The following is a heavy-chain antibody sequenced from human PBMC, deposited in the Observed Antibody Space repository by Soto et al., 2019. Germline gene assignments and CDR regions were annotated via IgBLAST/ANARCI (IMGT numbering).Heavy chain of an antibody. Sequence: ASVKVSCKASGYTFTSYAMHWVRQAPGQRLEWMGWINAGNGNTKYSQKFQGRVTITRDTSASTAYMELSSLRSEDTAVYYCASGGFSGGSCHPEDWFDPRGQGTPVTVSS. CDR1: GYTFTSYA. CDR2: INAGNGNT. CDR3: ASGGFSGGSCHPEDWFDP. V-gene: IGHV1-3*01. D-gene: IGHD2-15*01. J-gene: IGHJ5*02.